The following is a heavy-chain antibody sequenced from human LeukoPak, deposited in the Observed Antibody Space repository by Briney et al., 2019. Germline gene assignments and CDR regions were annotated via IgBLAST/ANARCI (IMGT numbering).Heavy chain of an antibody. J-gene: IGHJ3*02. CDR1: GGSITDYY. CDR2: DYYSGSS. V-gene: IGHV4-59*01. CDR3: ARDLKLDGSSGYYALDI. D-gene: IGHD3-22*01. Sequence: PSETLSLTCTVSGGSITDYYWGWIRQPPGKGLEWIGYDYYSGSSNYNPSLKSRVTISVDTSKNQFSLKMSSVTAADTAVYYCARDLKLDGSSGYYALDIWGQGTMVTVSS.